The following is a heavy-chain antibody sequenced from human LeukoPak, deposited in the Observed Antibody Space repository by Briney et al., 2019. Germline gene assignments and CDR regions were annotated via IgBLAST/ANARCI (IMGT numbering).Heavy chain of an antibody. Sequence: GGSLRLSCEDSGFTFRSYEMNWVRQASGKGLEWIAYLSSSGSAFSYADSVKGRFTIARDNAKNSVYLEMNSLRADDTAVYYCAKGGIAVASASYYYYMDVWGKGTTVTISS. CDR3: AKGGIAVASASYYYYMDV. CDR1: GFTFRSYE. CDR2: LSSSGSAF. J-gene: IGHJ6*03. D-gene: IGHD6-19*01. V-gene: IGHV3-48*03.